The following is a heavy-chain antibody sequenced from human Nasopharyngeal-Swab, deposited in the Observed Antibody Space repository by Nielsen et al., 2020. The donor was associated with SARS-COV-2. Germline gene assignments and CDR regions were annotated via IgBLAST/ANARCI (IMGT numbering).Heavy chain of an antibody. J-gene: IGHJ6*02. V-gene: IGHV3-21*01. CDR2: ISSSSSYI. D-gene: IGHD6-6*01. CDR1: GFTFSSYS. Sequence: GEALEISCAASGFTFSSYSMNWVRQAAGKGLEWVSSISSSSSYIYYADSVKGRFTISRDNAKNSLYLQMNRLRAEDTAVYYCASGEMEYISSSPVYYYYGMDVWGQGTTVTVSS. CDR3: ASGEMEYISSSPVYYYYGMDV.